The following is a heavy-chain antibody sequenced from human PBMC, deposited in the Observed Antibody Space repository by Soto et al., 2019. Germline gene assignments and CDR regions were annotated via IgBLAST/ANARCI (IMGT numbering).Heavy chain of an antibody. Sequence: QVPLQESGPGLVKPSQTLSLTCTVSGGSISSGGYYWTWIRQHPGKGLEWIGYNYYSGITYYNPSLQSRVTISLDTSKNQFSLKLSSVTAADTAVYYCARGSSIAGLYYGMDVWGQGTTVTVSS. J-gene: IGHJ6*02. CDR1: GGSISSGGYY. CDR2: NYYSGIT. CDR3: ARGSSIAGLYYGMDV. V-gene: IGHV4-31*03. D-gene: IGHD6-6*01.